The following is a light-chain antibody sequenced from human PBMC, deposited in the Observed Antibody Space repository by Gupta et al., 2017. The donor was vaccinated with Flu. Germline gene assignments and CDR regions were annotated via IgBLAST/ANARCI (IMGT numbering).Light chain of an antibody. Sequence: VTLVQPASIACRSSQGLVYSDGNTYLHWFQQRPGQSPRRLIYQVSYRDSGVPDRFSGSGSGTDFTLKISRVEAEDVGIYFCMQGAHWPWAFGQGTTVEIK. CDR1: QGLVYSDGNTY. CDR2: QVS. J-gene: IGKJ1*01. V-gene: IGKV2-30*01. CDR3: MQGAHWPWA.